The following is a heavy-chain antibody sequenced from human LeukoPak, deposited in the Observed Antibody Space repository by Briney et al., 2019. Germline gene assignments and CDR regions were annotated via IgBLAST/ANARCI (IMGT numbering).Heavy chain of an antibody. CDR1: GFTFSSYG. Sequence: GGSLRLSCTASGFTFSSYGIHWVRQAPGKGLEWVAVISYDGSNKYYADSVKGRFTISRDNSKNTLYLQMNSLRAEDTAVYYCAKDLASGSYHPSHPHPYQGIDYWGQGTLVTVSS. J-gene: IGHJ4*02. V-gene: IGHV3-30*18. CDR3: AKDLASGSYHPSHPHPYQGIDY. D-gene: IGHD1-26*01. CDR2: ISYDGSNK.